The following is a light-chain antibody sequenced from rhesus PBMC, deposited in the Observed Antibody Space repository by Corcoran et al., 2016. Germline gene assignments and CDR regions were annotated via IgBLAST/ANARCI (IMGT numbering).Light chain of an antibody. Sequence: DIQMTQSPSSLSASVGDTVTITCRASQGVSKWLAWYQQKPGTAPNLLIYKASRLRTGVPARFSGSGSGTDLTSPISSLQSEDFATYYCQQHSSRPWTFGQGTKVEIK. CDR2: KAS. CDR1: QGVSKW. V-gene: IGKV1-22*01. CDR3: QQHSSRPWT. J-gene: IGKJ1*01.